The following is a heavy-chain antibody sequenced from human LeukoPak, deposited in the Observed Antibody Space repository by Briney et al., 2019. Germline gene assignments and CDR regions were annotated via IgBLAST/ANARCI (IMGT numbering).Heavy chain of an antibody. Sequence: EPSETLSLTCTVSGGSISSSSYYWGWIRQPPGKGLEWIGSIYYSGSTYYNPSLKSRVTISVDTSKNQFSLKLSSVTAADTAVYYCARSDYATSDLGCWFDPWGQGTLVTVSS. J-gene: IGHJ5*02. CDR2: IYYSGST. CDR3: ARSDYATSDLGCWFDP. D-gene: IGHD4-17*01. V-gene: IGHV4-39*01. CDR1: GGSISSSSYY.